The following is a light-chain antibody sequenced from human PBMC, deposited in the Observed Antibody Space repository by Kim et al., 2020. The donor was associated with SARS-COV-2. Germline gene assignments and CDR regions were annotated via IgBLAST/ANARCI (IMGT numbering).Light chain of an antibody. J-gene: IGKJ2*01. V-gene: IGKV3-20*01. CDR1: QGVSGSY. CDR2: GAS. Sequence: EIVLTQSPGTLSLSPGERATLSCRASQGVSGSYLAWYQQKPGQAPRLLIYGASSRATGFPVRFGGSGSGTDFTLTISRLEPEDFAVYYCQQYVSSPYTFGQGTKLEI. CDR3: QQYVSSPYT.